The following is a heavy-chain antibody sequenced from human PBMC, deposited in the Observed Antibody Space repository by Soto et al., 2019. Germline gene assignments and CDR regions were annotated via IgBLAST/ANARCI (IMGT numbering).Heavy chain of an antibody. CDR3: ARMGTGMQLWQGYYGMDF. D-gene: IGHD5-18*01. V-gene: IGHV4-4*02. CDR2: IYHSGST. J-gene: IGHJ6*02. Sequence: QVQLQESGPGLVKPSGTLSLTCAVSGGSISSSKWWSWVRQPPGKGLEWIGEIYHSGSTNYTPSLKSRDTISEEPSNNLFSLKPSSVTAADTAVYYCARMGTGMQLWQGYYGMDFWGQGTTVTVSS. CDR1: GGSISSSKW.